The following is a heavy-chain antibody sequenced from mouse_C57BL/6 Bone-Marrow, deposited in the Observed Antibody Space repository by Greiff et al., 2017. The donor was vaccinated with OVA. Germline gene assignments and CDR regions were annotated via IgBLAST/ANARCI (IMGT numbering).Heavy chain of an antibody. CDR1: GYTFTSYT. Sequence: QVHVKQSGAELARPGASVKMSCKASGYTFTSYTMHWVKQRPGQGLEWIGYINPSSGYTKYNQKFKDKATLTADKSSSTAYMQLSSLTSEDSAVYYCARREDNYDNFDYWGQGTTLTVSS. V-gene: IGHV1-4*01. J-gene: IGHJ2*01. CDR3: ARREDNYDNFDY. D-gene: IGHD2-12*01. CDR2: INPSSGYT.